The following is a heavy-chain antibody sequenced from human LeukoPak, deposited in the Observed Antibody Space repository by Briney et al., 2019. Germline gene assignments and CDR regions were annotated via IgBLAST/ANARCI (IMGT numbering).Heavy chain of an antibody. J-gene: IGHJ4*02. CDR1: GYTFTGYY. V-gene: IGHV1-2*02. CDR3: ARGSILIVAYIDY. Sequence: ASVKVSCKASGYTFTGYYMHWVRQAPGQGLEWMGWINPNSGGANHAQKFQGRVTMTRDTSISTAYMELSRLRSDDTAVYYCARGSILIVAYIDYWGQGTLVTVSS. D-gene: IGHD5-12*01. CDR2: INPNSGGA.